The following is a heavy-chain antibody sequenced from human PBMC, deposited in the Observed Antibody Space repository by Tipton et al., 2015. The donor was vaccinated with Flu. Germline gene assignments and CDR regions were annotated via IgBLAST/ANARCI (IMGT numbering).Heavy chain of an antibody. D-gene: IGHD6-6*01. V-gene: IGHV4-61*01. CDR1: GGSVSSGSYC. J-gene: IGHJ5*02. CDR3: ARGRTSSLFHT. Sequence: TLSLTCTVSGGSVSSGSYCWSWIRQPPGKGLEWIGCMSYTGRTKYNPSLKSRVTMSVDTSKYQFSLKLSSVTAADTAVYYCARGRTSSLFHTWGQGTLVTVSS. CDR2: MSYTGRT.